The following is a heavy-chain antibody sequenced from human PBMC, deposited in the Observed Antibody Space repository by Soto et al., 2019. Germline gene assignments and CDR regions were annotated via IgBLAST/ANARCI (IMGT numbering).Heavy chain of an antibody. D-gene: IGHD3-10*01. V-gene: IGHV4-59*01. CDR1: GGSISGYY. CDR2: IYYSGST. J-gene: IGHJ5*02. Sequence: PSETLSLTCTVSGGSISGYYWSWIRQPPGKGLEYIGYIYYSGSTNYNPSLESRVTISVDTSKNQFSLKLSSVTAADTAVYFCARLPSGNYQNWFDPWGEGTLVTV. CDR3: ARLPSGNYQNWFDP.